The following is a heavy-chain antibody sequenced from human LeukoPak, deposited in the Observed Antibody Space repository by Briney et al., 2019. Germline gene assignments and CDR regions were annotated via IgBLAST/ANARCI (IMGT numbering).Heavy chain of an antibody. CDR1: DSSIRSIY. D-gene: IGHD2-8*01. CDR2: VFHLQTGRT. J-gene: IGHJ4*02. CDR3: GRVLNAPKLLDS. Sequence: ASETLSLTCTVSDSSIRSIYWAWFRQPPGKGLEWIGTVFHLQTGRTYSNPSLESRVSMSVDTSQNQFSLNLTSVTAADTALYFCGRVLNAPKLLDSWGQGTLVTVSS. V-gene: IGHV4-38-2*02.